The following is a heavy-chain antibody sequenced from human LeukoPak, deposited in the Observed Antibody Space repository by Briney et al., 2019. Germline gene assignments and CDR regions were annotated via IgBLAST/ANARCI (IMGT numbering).Heavy chain of an antibody. CDR1: GFTFRNYG. CDR2: TLLNGNNN. V-gene: IGHV3-30*02. J-gene: IGHJ4*02. CDR3: ARDRLEALAGTRGFDY. D-gene: IGHD6-19*01. Sequence: PGGSLRLSCAASGFTFRNYGMHWVRQAPGKGLEWVALTLLNGNNNYYADSVKGRFTISRDNSKNTLYLQMNSLRPEDTAVYSCARDRLEALAGTRGFDYWGQGILV.